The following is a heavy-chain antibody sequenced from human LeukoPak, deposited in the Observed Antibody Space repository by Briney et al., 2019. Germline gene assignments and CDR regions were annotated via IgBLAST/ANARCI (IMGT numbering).Heavy chain of an antibody. V-gene: IGHV3-23*01. J-gene: IGHJ6*04. CDR3: GRERRAVSGPV. CDR1: GFTFNNYA. Sequence: PGGSLRLSCAASGFTFNNYAMSWVRQAPGMGLEWLSYVSGSGGATYYAASVKGRFTISRDNSKNTVYLQMNSLRAEDTAVYYCGRERRAVSGPVWGKGTTVTVSS. D-gene: IGHD6-19*01. CDR2: VSGSGGAT.